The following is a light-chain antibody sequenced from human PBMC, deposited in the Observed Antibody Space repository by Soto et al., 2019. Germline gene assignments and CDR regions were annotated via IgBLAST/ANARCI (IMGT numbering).Light chain of an antibody. J-gene: IGKJ1*01. V-gene: IGKV3-20*01. CDR1: QSVSNNY. CDR3: QQYGSSGT. Sequence: EIGLTHSPGTLSLSPWERATLSPRASQSVSNNYLAWYQQKPGQAPRLLIYGASNRATGIPDRFSGSGSGTDFTLTISRLEPEDFAVYYCQQYGSSGTFGQGTKVDIK. CDR2: GAS.